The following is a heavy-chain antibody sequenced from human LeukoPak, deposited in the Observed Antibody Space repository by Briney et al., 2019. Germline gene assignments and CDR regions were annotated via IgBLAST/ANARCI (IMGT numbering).Heavy chain of an antibody. CDR1: GFTFSDYY. Sequence: TGGSLRLSCAASGFTFSDYYMSWIRQAPGKGLEWVSYISSSGSTIYYADSVKGRFTISRDNAKNSLYLQMNSLRAEDTAVYYCARVHSSSWYPDNYYYYYMDDWGKGTTVTVSS. J-gene: IGHJ6*03. D-gene: IGHD6-13*01. CDR3: ARVHSSSWYPDNYYYYYMDD. CDR2: ISSSGSTI. V-gene: IGHV3-11*01.